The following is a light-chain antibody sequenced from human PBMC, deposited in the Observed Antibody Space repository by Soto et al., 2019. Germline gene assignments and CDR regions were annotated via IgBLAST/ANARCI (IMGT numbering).Light chain of an antibody. CDR1: QSVTSVY. CDR2: GAS. J-gene: IGKJ2*01. CDR3: QQFGSSQYT. V-gene: IGKV3-20*01. Sequence: EIVLTQSPGTLSLSPGARATLSCRASQSVTSVYLAWYQQKPGQAPRLLIYGASSRAAGTPDRFSGSGSGTEFTLTISRLEPEDFAVYYCQQFGSSQYTFGQGTKLEIK.